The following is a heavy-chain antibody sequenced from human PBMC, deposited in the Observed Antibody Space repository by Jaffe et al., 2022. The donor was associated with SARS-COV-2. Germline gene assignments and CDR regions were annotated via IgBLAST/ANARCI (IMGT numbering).Heavy chain of an antibody. CDR3: ARLHTIFGVVIMRDRRGWFDY. V-gene: IGHV5-51*01. Sequence: EVQLVQSGAEVKKPGESLKISCKGSGYSFTSYWIGWVRQMPGKGLEWMGIIYPGDSDTRYSPSFQGQVTISADKSISTAYLQWSSLKASDTAMYYCARLHTIFGVVIMRDRRGWFDYWGQGTLVTVSS. CDR2: IYPGDSDT. J-gene: IGHJ4*02. D-gene: IGHD3-3*01. CDR1: GYSFTSYW.